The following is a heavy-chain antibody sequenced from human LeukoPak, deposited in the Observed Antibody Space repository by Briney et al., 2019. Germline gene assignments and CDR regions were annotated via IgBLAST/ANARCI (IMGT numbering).Heavy chain of an antibody. V-gene: IGHV4-39*01. CDR2: IYYSGST. CDR3: ARHFWTAAATDY. CDR1: GGSISSSSYY. Sequence: SETLFLTCTVSGGSISSSSYYWGWIRQPPGKGLEWIGSIYYSGSTYYNPSLKSRVTISVDTSKNQFSLKLSSVTAADTAVYYCARHFWTAAATDYWGQGTLVTVSS. D-gene: IGHD6-13*01. J-gene: IGHJ4*02.